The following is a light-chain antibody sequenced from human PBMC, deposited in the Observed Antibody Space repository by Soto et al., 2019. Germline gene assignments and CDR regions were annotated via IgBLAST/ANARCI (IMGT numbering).Light chain of an antibody. J-gene: IGLJ3*02. CDR2: YDS. V-gene: IGLV3-21*04. Sequence: SYELTQPPSVSVAPGKTARITCGGNNIGSKSVHCYQQKPGQAPVLVIYYDSDRPSGIPERFSGSNSGNTATLTISRVEAGDEADYYCQVWDSSSDHWVFGGGTKLTVL. CDR3: QVWDSSSDHWV. CDR1: NIGSKS.